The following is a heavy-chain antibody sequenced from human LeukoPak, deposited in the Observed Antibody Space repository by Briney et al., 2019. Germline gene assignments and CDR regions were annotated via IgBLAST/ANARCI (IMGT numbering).Heavy chain of an antibody. Sequence: SETLSLTCTVSGGSVSSGSYYWNWIRQPPGKGLEWIGYIYYSGSTNYNLSLKSRVTISVDTSKNQFSLKLSSVTAADTAVYYCARDKDALDIWGQGTMVTVSS. CDR3: ARDKDALDI. CDR1: GGSVSSGSYY. CDR2: IYYSGST. V-gene: IGHV4-61*01. J-gene: IGHJ3*02.